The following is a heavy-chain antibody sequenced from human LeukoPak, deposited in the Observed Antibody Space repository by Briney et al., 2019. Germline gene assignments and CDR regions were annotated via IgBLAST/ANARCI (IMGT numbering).Heavy chain of an antibody. J-gene: IGHJ4*02. Sequence: GGSLRLSCAASGFTFSSYAMSWVRQAPGKGLEWVSPISGSGGSTYYADSVKGRFTVSRDNSKNTLYLQMNSLRAEDTAVYYCAKSPNDYVWGSYRPYYFDYWGQGTLVTVSS. CDR1: GFTFSSYA. V-gene: IGHV3-23*01. CDR3: AKSPNDYVWGSYRPYYFDY. CDR2: ISGSGGST. D-gene: IGHD3-16*02.